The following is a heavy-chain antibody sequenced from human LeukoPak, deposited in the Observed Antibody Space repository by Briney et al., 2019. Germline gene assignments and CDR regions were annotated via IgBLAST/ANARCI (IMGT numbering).Heavy chain of an antibody. Sequence: GGSLRLSCAASGFTFSNHAMTWVRQAPGKGLEWVSVISGDGGTTYYADSVKGRFTISRDNSKNTLYLQMDSLRAGDTAVYYCARGNYYCSGTSCYTFLDYWGQGTLVTVSS. CDR1: GFTFSNHA. CDR2: ISGDGGTT. V-gene: IGHV3-23*01. CDR3: ARGNYYCSGTSCYTFLDY. D-gene: IGHD2-2*02. J-gene: IGHJ4*02.